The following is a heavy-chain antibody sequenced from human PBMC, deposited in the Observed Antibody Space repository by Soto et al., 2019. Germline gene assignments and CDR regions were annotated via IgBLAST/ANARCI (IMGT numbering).Heavy chain of an antibody. Sequence: QVQLQESGPGLVKPSETLSLPCTVSGGSVSSGSYYWSSIRQPPGKGLEWIGYIYYSGSTNYNPSLKSRVTISADTSKNQFSLKPSSVTAADTAVYYCARDGDGYNYWGQGTLITVSS. V-gene: IGHV4-61*01. J-gene: IGHJ4*02. CDR2: IYYSGST. CDR3: ARDGDGYNY. CDR1: GGSVSSGSYY. D-gene: IGHD5-12*01.